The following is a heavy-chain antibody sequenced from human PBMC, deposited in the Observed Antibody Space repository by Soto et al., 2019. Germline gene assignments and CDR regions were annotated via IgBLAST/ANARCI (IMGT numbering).Heavy chain of an antibody. V-gene: IGHV1-18*01. J-gene: IGHJ4*02. CDR1: GYIFNDYG. CDR2: ISAYNGNT. Sequence: QVQLVQSGAEVKKPGASVKVSCKASGYIFNDYGISWVRQAPGHGLEWMGWISAYNGNTTYAQNHQGRVTLTTDTSTSRVYMELRSLRSDDTAVYYCARGLTGTTYLGGDYWGQGALVTVSS. D-gene: IGHD1-20*01. CDR3: ARGLTGTTYLGGDY.